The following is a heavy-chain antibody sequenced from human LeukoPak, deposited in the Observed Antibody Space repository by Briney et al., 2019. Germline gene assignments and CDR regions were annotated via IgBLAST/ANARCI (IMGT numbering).Heavy chain of an antibody. V-gene: IGHV4-39*07. J-gene: IGHJ4*02. CDR3: AREGGYSYGYGFDY. CDR2: IYHSGST. D-gene: IGHD5-18*01. CDR1: GGSISSSSYY. Sequence: SETLSLTCAVSGGSISSSSYYWGWIRQPPGKGLEWIGSIYHSGSTYYNPSLKSRVTISVDTSKNQFSLKLSSVTAADTAVYYCAREGGYSYGYGFDYWGQGTLVTVSS.